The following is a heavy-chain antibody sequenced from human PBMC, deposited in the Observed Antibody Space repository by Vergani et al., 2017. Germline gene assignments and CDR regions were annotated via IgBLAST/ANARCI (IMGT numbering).Heavy chain of an antibody. J-gene: IGHJ4*01. Sequence: QVQLLESGPGLVKPSQTLSLTCSVSGESITRHSYYWTWIRQPAGKPLEGVGHIYVDGSTNYNPSLKSLVSISLDTSKNQLSLRLTSVTAADTAVFYCVRGRYSGSSSPYYDLWGHGTLVRVSS. CDR1: GESITRHSYY. V-gene: IGHV4-61*02. D-gene: IGHD1-26*01. CDR3: VRGRYSGSSSPYYDL. CDR2: IYVDGST.